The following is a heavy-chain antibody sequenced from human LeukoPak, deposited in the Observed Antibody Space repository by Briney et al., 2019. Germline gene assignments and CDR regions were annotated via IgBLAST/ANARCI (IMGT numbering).Heavy chain of an antibody. Sequence: PGGSLRLSCAGSGFTFSTYTMSWVRQAPGKGLEWVSVISGGVGSTYYADSVKGRFTISRDNSKNTLYLQMNSLRAEDTAVYYCAKDKGESGYFDYWGQGTLVTVSS. D-gene: IGHD1-26*01. V-gene: IGHV3-23*01. CDR3: AKDKGESGYFDY. CDR1: GFTFSTYT. CDR2: ISGGVGST. J-gene: IGHJ4*02.